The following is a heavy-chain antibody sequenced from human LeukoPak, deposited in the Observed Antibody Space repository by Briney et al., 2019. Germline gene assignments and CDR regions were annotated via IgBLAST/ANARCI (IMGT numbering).Heavy chain of an antibody. D-gene: IGHD3-10*01. CDR3: AREKRYYYGSGSSYYFDY. Sequence: GGSLRLSCAASGFTFSSYSMDWVRQAPGKGLEWVSSISSSSSYIYYADSVKGRFTISRDNAKNSLYLQMNSLRAEDTVVYYCAREKRYYYGSGSSYYFDYWGQGTLVTVSS. V-gene: IGHV3-21*01. CDR1: GFTFSSYS. CDR2: ISSSSSYI. J-gene: IGHJ4*02.